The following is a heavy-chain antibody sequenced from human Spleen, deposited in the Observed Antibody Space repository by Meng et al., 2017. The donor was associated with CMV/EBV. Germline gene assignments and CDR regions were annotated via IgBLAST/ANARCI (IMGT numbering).Heavy chain of an antibody. CDR3: ARDPTSSSWSFSI. Sequence: ASGGTFSSLGLPWVRQAPGQGLEWIGGIIPIVDIANYAQKFQGRVTITADKVTNTAYMELSSLKSEDTAVYYCARDPTSSSWSFSIWGQGTLVTVSS. CDR1: GGTFSSLG. CDR2: IIPIVDIA. J-gene: IGHJ4*02. V-gene: IGHV1-69*10. D-gene: IGHD6-13*01.